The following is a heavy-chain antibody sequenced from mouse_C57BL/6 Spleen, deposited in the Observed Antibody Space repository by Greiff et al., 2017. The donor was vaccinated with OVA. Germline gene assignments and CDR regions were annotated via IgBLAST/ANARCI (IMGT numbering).Heavy chain of an antibody. D-gene: IGHD1-1*01. CDR2: ISSGSSTI. J-gene: IGHJ3*01. CDR3: AREGAYYYGSSWSAY. V-gene: IGHV5-17*01. CDR1: GFTFSDYG. Sequence: EVMLVESGGGLVKPGGSLKLSCAASGFTFSDYGMHWVRQAPEKGLEWVAYISSGSSTIYYADTVKGRFTISRDNAKNTLFLQMTSLRSEDTAMYYCAREGAYYYGSSWSAYWGQGTLVTVSA.